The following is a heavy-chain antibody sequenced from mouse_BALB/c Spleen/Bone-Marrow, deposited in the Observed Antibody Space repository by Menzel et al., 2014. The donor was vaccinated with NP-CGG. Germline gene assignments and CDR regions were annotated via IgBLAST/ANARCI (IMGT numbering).Heavy chain of an antibody. CDR1: GFTFSSFG. V-gene: IGHV5-17*02. Sequence: DVQLVESGGGLVQPGGSRKLSCAPSGFTFSSFGMHWVRQAPEKGLEWVAYISSGSSTIYYADTVKGRFTISRDNPKNTLFLQMTSLRSEDTAMYYCARKGALITHYYAMDYWGQGTSVTVSS. CDR3: ARKGALITHYYAMDY. CDR2: ISSGSSTI. D-gene: IGHD2-4*01. J-gene: IGHJ4*01.